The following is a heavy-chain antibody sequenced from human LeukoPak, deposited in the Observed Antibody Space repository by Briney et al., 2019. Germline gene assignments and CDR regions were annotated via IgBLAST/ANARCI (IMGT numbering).Heavy chain of an antibody. J-gene: IGHJ5*02. Sequence: ASVKVSCKASGYTFTSYDINWVRQATGQGLEWMGWMNPNSGNTGYVQKFQGRVTMTRNTSISTAYMELSSLRSEDTAVYYCARYTAAAGTFNWFDPWGQGTLVTVSS. D-gene: IGHD6-13*01. V-gene: IGHV1-8*01. CDR2: MNPNSGNT. CDR1: GYTFTSYD. CDR3: ARYTAAAGTFNWFDP.